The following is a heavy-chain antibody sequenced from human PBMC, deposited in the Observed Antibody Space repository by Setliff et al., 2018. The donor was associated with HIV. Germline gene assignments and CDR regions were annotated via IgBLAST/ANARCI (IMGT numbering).Heavy chain of an antibody. D-gene: IGHD1-1*01. CDR1: GGIFSRFA. J-gene: IGHJ6*03. CDR2: IIPIFGTP. V-gene: IGHV1-69*05. Sequence: EASVKVSCKASGGIFSRFAFSWVRQAPGQGLEWMGGIIPIFGTPNYAQKFQGRVTITTDESTDTVYMELYSLTSEDTAIYYCASSAGAVPTTAPYGDYYYYFYMDVWGKGTTVTSP. CDR3: ASSAGAVPTTAPYGDYYYYFYMDV.